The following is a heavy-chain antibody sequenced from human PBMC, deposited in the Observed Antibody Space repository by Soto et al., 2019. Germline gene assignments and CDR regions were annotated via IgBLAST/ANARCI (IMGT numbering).Heavy chain of an antibody. CDR1: GGSFSGYY. CDR3: ARGRRNYDFWSGPGRAFDI. D-gene: IGHD3-3*01. CDR2: INHSGST. V-gene: IGHV4-34*01. J-gene: IGHJ3*02. Sequence: PSETLSLTCAVYGGSFSGYYWSWIRQPPGKGLEWIGEINHSGSTNYNPSLKSRVTISVDTSKNQFSLKLSSVTAADTAVYYCARGRRNYDFWSGPGRAFDIWGQGTMVTVSS.